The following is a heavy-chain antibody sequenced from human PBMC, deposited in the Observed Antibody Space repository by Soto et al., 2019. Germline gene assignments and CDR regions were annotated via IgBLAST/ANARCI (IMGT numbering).Heavy chain of an antibody. CDR1: GDSVSSNSAA. CDR3: ARWRTPRAMVRGVIISPYYYYGMDV. V-gene: IGHV6-1*01. J-gene: IGHJ6*02. CDR2: TYYRSKWYN. Sequence: PSQTLSLTCAISGDSVSSNSAAWNWIRQSPSRGLEWLGRTYYRSKWYNDYAVSVKSRITINPDTSKNQFSLQLNSVTPEDTAVYYCARWRTPRAMVRGVIISPYYYYGMDVWGQGTTVTVSS. D-gene: IGHD3-10*01.